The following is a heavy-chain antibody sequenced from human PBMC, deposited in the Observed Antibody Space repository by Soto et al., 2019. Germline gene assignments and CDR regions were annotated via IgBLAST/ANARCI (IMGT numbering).Heavy chain of an antibody. CDR2: ISGSGGST. D-gene: IGHD1-7*01. Sequence: LRLSCAASGFTFSSYTMSWVRQAPGKGLEWVSAISGSGGSTYYADSVKGRFTISRDNSKNTLYLQMNSLRAEDTAVYYCAKDSRNYGFRYYWGQGTLVTVSS. CDR1: GFTFSSYT. V-gene: IGHV3-23*01. J-gene: IGHJ4*02. CDR3: AKDSRNYGFRYY.